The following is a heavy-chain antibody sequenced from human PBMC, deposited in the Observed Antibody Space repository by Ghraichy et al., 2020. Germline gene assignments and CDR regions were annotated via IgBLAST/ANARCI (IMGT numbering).Heavy chain of an antibody. V-gene: IGHV1-69*04. CDR2: IIPILGIA. J-gene: IGHJ6*02. CDR1: GGTFSSYA. D-gene: IGHD5-24*01. CDR3: ARRERWLQFSLGGMDV. Sequence: SVKVSCKASGGTFSSYAISWVRQAPGQGLEWMGRIIPILGIANYAQKFQGRVTITADKSTSTAYMELSSLRSEDTAVYYCARRERWLQFSLGGMDVWGQGTTVTVSS.